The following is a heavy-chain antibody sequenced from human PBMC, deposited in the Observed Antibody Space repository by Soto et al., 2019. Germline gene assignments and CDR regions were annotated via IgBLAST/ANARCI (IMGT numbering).Heavy chain of an antibody. J-gene: IGHJ4*02. CDR3: AKYLVTVTTLSYFDY. Sequence: GSLRLSCAASGFTFSSYAMSWVRQAPGKGLEWVSAISGSGGSTYYADSVKGRFTISRDNSKNTLYLQMNSLRAEDTAVYYCAKYLVTVTTLSYFDYWGQGTLVTSPQ. V-gene: IGHV3-23*01. CDR1: GFTFSSYA. CDR2: ISGSGGST. D-gene: IGHD4-17*01.